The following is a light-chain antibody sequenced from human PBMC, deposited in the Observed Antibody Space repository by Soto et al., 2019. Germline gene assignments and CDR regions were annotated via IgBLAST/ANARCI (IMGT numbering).Light chain of an antibody. CDR2: DAT. J-gene: IGKJ2*01. V-gene: IGKV1-5*01. CDR1: QSITRW. Sequence: DIQMTQSPSTLSASVGGRVTITCRADQSITRWLAWFQQKPGKAPSLLIYDATNLQPGVPSRFSGSGSGTEFTLTISSLQPDDFATYYCQQYNGYSHSFGQGTKVDIK. CDR3: QQYNGYSHS.